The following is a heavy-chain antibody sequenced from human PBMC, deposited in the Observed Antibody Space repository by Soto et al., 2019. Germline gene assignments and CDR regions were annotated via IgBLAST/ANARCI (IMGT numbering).Heavy chain of an antibody. D-gene: IGHD2-2*01. CDR2: AHSRGAN. CDR1: GGSLSDSY. CDR3: ARRICTSFNCYVTEGNWLDP. V-gene: IGHV4-59*08. J-gene: IGHJ5*02. Sequence: SETLSLTCTVSGGSLSDSYWHWMRQSPGKGLEWIGDAHSRGANNYNPALRSRVTISLNTSKNQFSLTLTSVTAADTAIYYCARRICTSFNCYVTEGNWLDPCGQLTLVTVSS.